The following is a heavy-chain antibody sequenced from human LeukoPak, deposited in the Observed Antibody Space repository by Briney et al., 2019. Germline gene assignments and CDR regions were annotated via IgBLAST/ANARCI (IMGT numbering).Heavy chain of an antibody. Sequence: SQTLSLTCTVSGGSISSGDYYWSWIRQPPGKGLEWIGYIYYSGSTYYNPSLKSRVTISVDTSKNQFSLKPSSVTAADTAVYYCARELPHYWYFDLWGRGTLVTVSS. V-gene: IGHV4-30-4*01. D-gene: IGHD1-26*01. J-gene: IGHJ2*01. CDR2: IYYSGST. CDR1: GGSISSGDYY. CDR3: ARELPHYWYFDL.